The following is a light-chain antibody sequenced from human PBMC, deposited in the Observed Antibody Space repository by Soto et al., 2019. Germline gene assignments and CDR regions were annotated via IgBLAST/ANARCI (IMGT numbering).Light chain of an antibody. J-gene: IGLJ1*01. CDR2: NVY. V-gene: IGLV2-14*03. CDR3: SAYTVSRTYV. Sequence: QSVLTQPASVSGSPGPSITISCTGTSGDVGAYNFVSWHQQHPGKAPKLMIYNVYDRPSGISYRFSGSKSGNTASLTISGLQGEDEADYYCSAYTVSRTYVFGTGTKVTVL. CDR1: SGDVGAYNF.